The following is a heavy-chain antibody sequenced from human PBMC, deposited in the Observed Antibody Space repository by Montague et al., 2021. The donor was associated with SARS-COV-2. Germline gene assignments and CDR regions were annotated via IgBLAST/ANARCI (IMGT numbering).Heavy chain of an antibody. CDR3: ARHLAVGTSGFDI. CDR2: IHYTGTA. Sequence: SETLSLTCTVSGGSINNYYWSWIRQPPEKGPEWIAYIHYTGTANXNPSLKSRATISVDPYKNQCSLNLTSVTAADAALYYCARHLAVGTSGFDIWGQGTMVTVSS. CDR1: GGSINNYY. V-gene: IGHV4-59*08. D-gene: IGHD6-19*01. J-gene: IGHJ3*02.